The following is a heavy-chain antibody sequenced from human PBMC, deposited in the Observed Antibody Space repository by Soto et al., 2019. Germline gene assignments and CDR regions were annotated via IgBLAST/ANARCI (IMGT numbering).Heavy chain of an antibody. Sequence: QLQLQESGSGLVKPSQTLSLTCAVSGGSISSGGYSWSWIRQPPGKGLEWIGYIYHSGSTYYNPSLEGRVPISVDRSKNQFSLKLSSVTAADTAVYYCASRVTTVTTFDYWGQGTLVTVSS. V-gene: IGHV4-30-2*01. D-gene: IGHD4-4*01. J-gene: IGHJ4*02. CDR2: IYHSGST. CDR1: GGSISSGGYS. CDR3: ASRVTTVTTFDY.